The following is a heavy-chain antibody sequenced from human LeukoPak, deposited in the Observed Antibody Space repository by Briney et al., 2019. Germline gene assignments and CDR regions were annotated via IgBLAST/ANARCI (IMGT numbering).Heavy chain of an antibody. CDR3: ARDLYCSSTSCDY. CDR1: GYTFTGYY. Sequence: ASVTVSCKASGYTFTGYYMHWVRQAPGQGLEWMGRINPNSGGTNYAQKFQGRVTMTRDTSISTAYMELSRLRSEDTAVYYCARDLYCSSTSCDYWGQRTLVTVSS. D-gene: IGHD2-2*01. CDR2: INPNSGGT. V-gene: IGHV1-2*06. J-gene: IGHJ4*02.